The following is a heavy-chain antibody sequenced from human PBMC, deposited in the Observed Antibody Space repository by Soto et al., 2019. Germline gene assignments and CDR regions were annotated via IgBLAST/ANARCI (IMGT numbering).Heavy chain of an antibody. D-gene: IGHD2-2*01. CDR2: IYSGGST. CDR3: ARFVRSCSATTCSTRADV. V-gene: IGHV4-61*01. CDR1: GGFVNSDTHS. Sequence: SETLSLTCTVSGGFVNSDTHSWSWIRQTPGKRLEWIGFIYSGGSTKNPSLRSRVTMSVDTSKNQFSLKLRSVIVADTAVYHCARFVRSCSATTCSTRADVWGQGMTVTVSS. J-gene: IGHJ6*02.